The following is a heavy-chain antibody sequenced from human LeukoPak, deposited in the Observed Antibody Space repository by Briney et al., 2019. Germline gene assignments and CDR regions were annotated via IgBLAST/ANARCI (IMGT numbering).Heavy chain of an antibody. Sequence: SEPLSLTCTVSGGSISSYYWSWIRQPPGKGLEWIGYIYYSGSTNYNPSLKSRVTISVDTSKNQFSLKLSSVTAADTAVYYCAREKLEQVGYGMDVWGQGTTVTVSS. J-gene: IGHJ6*02. CDR3: AREKLEQVGYGMDV. D-gene: IGHD1/OR15-1a*01. CDR2: IYYSGST. V-gene: IGHV4-59*01. CDR1: GGSISSYY.